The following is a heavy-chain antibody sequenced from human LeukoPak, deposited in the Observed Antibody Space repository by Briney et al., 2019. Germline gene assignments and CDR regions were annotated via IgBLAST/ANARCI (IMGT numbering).Heavy chain of an antibody. D-gene: IGHD3-22*01. CDR2: ISDSGGGT. J-gene: IGHJ4*02. CDR1: GITLSNYG. V-gene: IGHV3-23*01. Sequence: GSLRLSCAVPGITLSNYGMSWVRQAPGKGLEWVAGISDSGGGTNYADSVKGRFTISRDNPKNTLYLQMNSLRAEDTAVYFCAKRGVVIRVILVGFHKEAYYFDSWGQGALVTVSS. CDR3: AKRGVVIRVILVGFHKEAYYFDS.